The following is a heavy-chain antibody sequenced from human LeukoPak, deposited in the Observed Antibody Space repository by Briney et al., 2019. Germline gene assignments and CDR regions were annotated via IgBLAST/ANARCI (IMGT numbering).Heavy chain of an antibody. Sequence: SVKVSCKASGGTFSYYAISWVRQAPGQGLEWMGGIIPMFGTANYAQKFQGRVTITADEPTSTAYMELSSLRSEDTAIYYCARSLKEVYHYYMDVWGKGTTVTISS. J-gene: IGHJ6*03. V-gene: IGHV1-69*13. CDR1: GGTFSYYA. CDR3: ARSLKEVYHYYMDV. CDR2: IIPMFGTA.